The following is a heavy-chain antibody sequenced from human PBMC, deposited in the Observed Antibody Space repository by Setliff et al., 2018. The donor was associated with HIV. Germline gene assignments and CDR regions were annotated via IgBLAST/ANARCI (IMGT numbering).Heavy chain of an antibody. CDR1: GYTFTSYY. D-gene: IGHD6-13*01. Sequence: GASVKVSCKASGYTFTSYYLHWVRQAPGQGLEWMGMINPSGGSASYAQKFQGRVTMSRDTSTSTVYMELSSLRSEDTAVYYCARDPVPASSGTVWFDPWGQGTLVTVSS. V-gene: IGHV1-46*01. CDR3: ARDPVPASSGTVWFDP. CDR2: INPSGGSA. J-gene: IGHJ5*02.